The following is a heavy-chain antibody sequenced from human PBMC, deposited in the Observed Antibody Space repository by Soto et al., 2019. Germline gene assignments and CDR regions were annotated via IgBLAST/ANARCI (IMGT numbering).Heavy chain of an antibody. V-gene: IGHV1-8*01. CDR2: MNPNSGNT. D-gene: IGHD3-3*01. Sequence: ASVNVSCKASGYTFTSYDLNWVRQATGQGLEWMGWMNPNSGNTGYAQKFQGRVTMTRNTSISTAYMELSSLRSEDTAVYYCARGQYYDFWSGYNTPEDQNYYYYDGMDVWGQGTTVTVSS. CDR1: GYTFTSYD. J-gene: IGHJ6*02. CDR3: ARGQYYDFWSGYNTPEDQNYYYYDGMDV.